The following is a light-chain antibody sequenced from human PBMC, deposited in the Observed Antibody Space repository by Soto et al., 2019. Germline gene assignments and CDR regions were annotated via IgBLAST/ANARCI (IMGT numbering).Light chain of an antibody. V-gene: IGLV2-14*01. CDR3: SSFVGTSILVV. CDR2: DVT. CDR1: SRDGGRFNY. Sequence: QSALTQPASVSGSPGQSITISCTGTSRDGGRFNYVSCYQQHPGNPPKLIIFDVTRRPSGVSNRLSGSKSGNAASLTISGVQAEDEANYYCSSFVGTSILVVFGGGTKVTVL. J-gene: IGLJ2*01.